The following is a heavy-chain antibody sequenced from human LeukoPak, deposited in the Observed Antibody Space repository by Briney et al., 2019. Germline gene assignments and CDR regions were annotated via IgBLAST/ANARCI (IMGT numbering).Heavy chain of an antibody. CDR1: GFTFSSYA. J-gene: IGHJ4*02. D-gene: IGHD3-3*01. CDR2: ISYDGSNK. V-gene: IGHV3-30-3*01. CDR3: ARRYDCFDY. Sequence: GGSLRLSCAASGFTFSSYAVHWVRQAPGRGLEGVAVISYDGSNKYYADSVKGRFSISRDNSKNTLYLQMNSLRAEDTAVYYCARRYDCFDYWGQGTLVTVSS.